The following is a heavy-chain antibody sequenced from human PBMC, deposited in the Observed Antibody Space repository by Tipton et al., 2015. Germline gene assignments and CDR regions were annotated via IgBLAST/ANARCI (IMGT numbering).Heavy chain of an antibody. CDR2: IYYSGST. Sequence: TLSLTCTVSGGSINSDNCFWSWIRQHPGKGLEWIGYIYYSGSTYYNPSLKSRVTISVDTSKNHFSLKLTSVTAADTAVYYCARQSRAFDIWGQGTMVTVSS. V-gene: IGHV4-30-4*01. J-gene: IGHJ3*02. CDR3: ARQSRAFDI. CDR1: GGSINSDNCF.